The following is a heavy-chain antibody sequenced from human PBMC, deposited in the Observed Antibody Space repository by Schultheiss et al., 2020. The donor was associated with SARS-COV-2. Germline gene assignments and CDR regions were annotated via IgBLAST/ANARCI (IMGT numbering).Heavy chain of an antibody. V-gene: IGHV3-23*01. Sequence: LSLTCAASGFTFSSYWMSWVRQAPGKGLEWVSAISGSGGSTYYADSVKGRFTISRDNSKNTLYLQMNSLRAEDTAVYYCARGGEEFLYYFDYWGLGTLVTVSS. D-gene: IGHD3-16*01. CDR1: GFTFSSYW. CDR2: ISGSGGST. J-gene: IGHJ4*02. CDR3: ARGGEEFLYYFDY.